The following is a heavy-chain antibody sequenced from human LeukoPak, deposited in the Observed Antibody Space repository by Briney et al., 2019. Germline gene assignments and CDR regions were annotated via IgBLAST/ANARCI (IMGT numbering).Heavy chain of an antibody. Sequence: SQTLSLTCTVSGDSITSGGCYWSWIRQHPGKGLEWIGYIHYSGITYYNPSLRSRLTISLDTSERQFSLKLSSVTAADTAMYYCATQANFYASSGYLPRWGQGTLVTVSS. CDR2: IHYSGIT. CDR3: ATQANFYASSGYLPR. D-gene: IGHD3-22*01. CDR1: GDSITSGGCY. V-gene: IGHV4-31*03. J-gene: IGHJ1*01.